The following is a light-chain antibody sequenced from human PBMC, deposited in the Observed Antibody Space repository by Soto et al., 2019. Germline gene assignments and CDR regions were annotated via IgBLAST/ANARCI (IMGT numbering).Light chain of an antibody. V-gene: IGKV1-5*01. CDR2: HAY. Sequence: DIQMTQSPSTLSASVGDRVTLTCRASQSISSWLAWYQQKPGKAPKLLIYHAYSLESGVPSRFSGSESGTEFTLTINSLQPDDFATYYCQQYNSYSFGQGSRVEIK. CDR1: QSISSW. J-gene: IGKJ1*01. CDR3: QQYNSYS.